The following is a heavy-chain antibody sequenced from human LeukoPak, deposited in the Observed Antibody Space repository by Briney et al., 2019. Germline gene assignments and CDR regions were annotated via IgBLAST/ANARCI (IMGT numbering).Heavy chain of an antibody. CDR3: ARQPYSSSWFDG. V-gene: IGHV4-59*08. D-gene: IGHD6-13*01. J-gene: IGHJ4*02. CDR1: GGSISSYY. Sequence: PSETLSLTCTVSGGSISSYYRSWIRQPPGKGLEWIGYIYYSGSTNYNPSLKSRVTISVDTSKNQFSLKLSSVTAADTAVYYCARQPYSSSWFDGWGQGTLVTVSS. CDR2: IYYSGST.